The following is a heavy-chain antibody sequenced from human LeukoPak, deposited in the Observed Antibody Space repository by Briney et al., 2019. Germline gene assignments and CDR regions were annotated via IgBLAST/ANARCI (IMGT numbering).Heavy chain of an antibody. J-gene: IGHJ4*02. V-gene: IGHV3-23*01. CDR1: GFTFGDVV. Sequence: LPGGSLRLTCVASGFTFGDVVMSWVRQAPGKGLEWVSAISYNGASTDYADSVKGRFAISRDNSKNTLYLQMNSLRAEDTAVYYCARRTGGTKDYWGQGTQVTVSS. CDR3: ARRTGGTKDY. D-gene: IGHD7-27*01. CDR2: ISYNGAST.